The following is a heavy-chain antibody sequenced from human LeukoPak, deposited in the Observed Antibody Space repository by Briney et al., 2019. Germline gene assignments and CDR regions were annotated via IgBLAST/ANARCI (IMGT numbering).Heavy chain of an antibody. J-gene: IGHJ4*02. CDR3: ARDSGYYYDSSGYFDY. CDR2: ISSSGSTI. Sequence: GGSLRLSCAASGFTFSSYEMNWVRQAPGKGLEWVSYISSSGSTIYYADSVKGRFTISRDNAKNSLYLQMNSLRAEDTAVYYCARDSGYYYDSSGYFDYWGQGTLVTVSS. CDR1: GFTFSSYE. D-gene: IGHD3-22*01. V-gene: IGHV3-48*03.